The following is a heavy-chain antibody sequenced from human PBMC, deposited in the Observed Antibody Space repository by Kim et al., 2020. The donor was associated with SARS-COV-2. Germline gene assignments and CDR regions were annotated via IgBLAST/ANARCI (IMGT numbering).Heavy chain of an antibody. V-gene: IGHV1-69*13. D-gene: IGHD6-13*01. J-gene: IGHJ6*03. CDR1: GGTISSYA. CDR2: IIPIFGTA. CDR3: AREGSGIAAAGTSHYYYYYYMDV. Sequence: SVKVSCKASGGTISSYAISWVRQAPGQGLEWMGGIIPIFGTANYAQKFQGRVTITADESTSTAYMELSSLRSEDTAVYYCAREGSGIAAAGTSHYYYYYYMDVWGKGTTVTVSS.